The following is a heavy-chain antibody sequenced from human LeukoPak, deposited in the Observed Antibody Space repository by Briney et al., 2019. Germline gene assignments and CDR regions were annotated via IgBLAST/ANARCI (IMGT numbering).Heavy chain of an antibody. Sequence: GGSLRLSCAASGFTVSSNYMSWVRQAPGKGLEWVSVIYSSGSTYYADSVKGRFTISRDNSKNTLYLQMNSLRAEDTAVYYCAKASGYSSGYDAFDIWGQGTMVTVSS. J-gene: IGHJ3*02. CDR1: GFTVSSNY. CDR2: IYSSGST. D-gene: IGHD6-19*01. V-gene: IGHV3-53*01. CDR3: AKASGYSSGYDAFDI.